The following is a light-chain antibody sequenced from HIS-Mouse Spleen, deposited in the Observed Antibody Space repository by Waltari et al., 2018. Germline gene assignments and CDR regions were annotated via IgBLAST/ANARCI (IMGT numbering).Light chain of an antibody. J-gene: IGLJ2*01. Sequence: SYELTQPPSVSVSPGHTARITCSGDAFPNKYAYWYQQKSGQAPVLVIYEDSKRPSGIPERFSGSSSGTMATLTISGAQVEDEADYYCYSTDSSGNHRVFGGGTKLTVL. CDR3: YSTDSSGNHRV. CDR1: AFPNKY. V-gene: IGLV3-10*01. CDR2: EDS.